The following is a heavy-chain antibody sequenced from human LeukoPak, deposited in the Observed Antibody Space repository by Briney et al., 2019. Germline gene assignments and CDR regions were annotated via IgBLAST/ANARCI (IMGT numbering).Heavy chain of an antibody. D-gene: IGHD1-1*01. V-gene: IGHV3-48*04. J-gene: IGHJ4*02. Sequence: GGSLRLSCAASGFTFSSYSMNWVRQAPGKGLEWVSYISSSSTIYYADSVKGRFTISRDNAKNSLYLQMNSLRAEDTAVYYCARPGTDVAPYCWGQGTLVTVSS. CDR2: ISSSSTI. CDR1: GFTFSSYS. CDR3: ARPGTDVAPYC.